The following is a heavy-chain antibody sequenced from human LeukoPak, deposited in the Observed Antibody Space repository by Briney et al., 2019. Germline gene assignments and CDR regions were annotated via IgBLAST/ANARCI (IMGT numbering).Heavy chain of an antibody. CDR2: INHSGST. Sequence: SETLSLTCAVYGGSFSGYYWSWIRQPPGKGLEWIGEINHSGSTNYNPSLKSRVTISVDTSKNQFSLKLSSVTAADTAVYYCARGLYYYDSSALDYWGQGTPVTVSS. J-gene: IGHJ4*02. CDR1: GGSFSGYY. D-gene: IGHD3-22*01. CDR3: ARGLYYYDSSALDY. V-gene: IGHV4-34*01.